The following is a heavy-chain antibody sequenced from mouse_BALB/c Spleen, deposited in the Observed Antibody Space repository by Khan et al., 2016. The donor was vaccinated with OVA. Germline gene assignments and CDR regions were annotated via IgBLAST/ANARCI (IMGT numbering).Heavy chain of an antibody. V-gene: IGHV3-2*02. CDR1: GYSITSDYA. Sequence: EVQLQESGPGLVKPSQSLSLTCTVTGYSITSDYAWNWIRQFPGNKLEWMGYISYSGSTSYNPSLKSRISITRDTSKNQFFLQLNSVTTEDTATYYCARSLIYYYGSSPYWGHGTLVTVSA. CDR3: ARSLIYYYGSSPY. D-gene: IGHD1-1*01. J-gene: IGHJ3*01. CDR2: ISYSGST.